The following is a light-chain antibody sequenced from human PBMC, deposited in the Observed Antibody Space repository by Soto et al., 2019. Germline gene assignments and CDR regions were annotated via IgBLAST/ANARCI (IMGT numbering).Light chain of an antibody. CDR3: QQSYSTIT. V-gene: IGKV1-39*01. CDR2: AAS. J-gene: IGKJ5*01. CDR1: QSISSY. Sequence: DIQMTQSPSSLSASVGGRVTITFRASQSISSYLNWYQQKPGKAPKLLIYAASSLQSGVPSRFSGSGSGTDFTLTIGSLQPEDFATYYCQQSYSTITFGQGTRLEIK.